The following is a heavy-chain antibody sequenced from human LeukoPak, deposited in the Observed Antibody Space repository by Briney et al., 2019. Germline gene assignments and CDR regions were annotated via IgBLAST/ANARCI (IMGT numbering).Heavy chain of an antibody. CDR3: AREDCGGDCWFDP. CDR1: GGSISSYY. V-gene: IGHV4-59*01. CDR2: IYYSGST. D-gene: IGHD2-21*02. Sequence: MPSETLSLSCSVSGGSISSYYWNWIRQPPGKGLEWIGYIYYSGSTNYNPSLKSRVTISVDTSKNQFSLKLNSVTAADTAAYYCAREDCGGDCWFDPWGQGTLVTVSS. J-gene: IGHJ5*02.